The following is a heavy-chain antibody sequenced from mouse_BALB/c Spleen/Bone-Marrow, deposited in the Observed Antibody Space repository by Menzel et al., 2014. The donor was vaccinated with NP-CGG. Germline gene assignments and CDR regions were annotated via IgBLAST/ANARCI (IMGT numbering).Heavy chain of an antibody. Sequence: DVQLQESGGGLVQPGGSLKLSCAASGFDFXRYWMSWVRQAPGKGLEWIGEINPDSSTINYTPSLKDKFIISRDNAKNTLYLQMSKVRSEDTALYYCARQGYYGKGDYWGQGTTLTVSS. D-gene: IGHD2-1*01. V-gene: IGHV4-1*02. CDR2: INPDSSTI. J-gene: IGHJ2*01. CDR1: GFDFXRYW. CDR3: ARQGYYGKGDY.